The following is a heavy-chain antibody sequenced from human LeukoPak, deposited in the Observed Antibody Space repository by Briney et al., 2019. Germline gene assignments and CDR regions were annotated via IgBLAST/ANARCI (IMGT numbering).Heavy chain of an antibody. CDR2: ISWNSGSI. D-gene: IGHD3-22*01. Sequence: PGGSLRLSCAASGFTFSSNYMSWVRQAPGKGLEWVSGISWNSGSIGYADSVKGRFTISRDNAKNSLYLQMNSLRAEDTALYYCAKDPAASYDSMLYGHFDYWGQGTLVTVSS. CDR1: GFTFSSNY. V-gene: IGHV3-9*01. J-gene: IGHJ4*02. CDR3: AKDPAASYDSMLYGHFDY.